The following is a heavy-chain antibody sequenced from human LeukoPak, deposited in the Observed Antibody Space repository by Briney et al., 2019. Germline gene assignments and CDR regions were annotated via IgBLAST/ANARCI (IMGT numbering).Heavy chain of an antibody. CDR3: ARDRSGSEEDFDY. V-gene: IGHV1-18*01. J-gene: IGHJ4*02. Sequence: GASVKVSCKASGYTFTSYGISGVRQAPGQGLEGMGWISSYNGNTNYAQKLQGRVTMTTDTSPSTAYVAVRGLRADERAVYYCARDRSGSEEDFDYWGQGTLVTVSS. CDR1: GYTFTSYG. CDR2: ISSYNGNT. D-gene: IGHD1-26*01.